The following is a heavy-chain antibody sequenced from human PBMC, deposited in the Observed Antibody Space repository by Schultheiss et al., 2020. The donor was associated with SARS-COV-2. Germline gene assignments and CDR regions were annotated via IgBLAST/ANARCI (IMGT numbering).Heavy chain of an antibody. V-gene: IGHV4-59*01. Sequence: SETLSLTCTVSGGSISSYYWSWIRQPPGKGLEWIGYIYYSGSTNYNPSLKSRVTISVDTSKNQFSLKLSSVTAADTAVYYCATSEQLGYCSSTSCRNYYYYYGMDVWGQGTTVTVSS. CDR3: ATSEQLGYCSSTSCRNYYYYYGMDV. CDR1: GGSISSYY. J-gene: IGHJ6*02. CDR2: IYYSGST. D-gene: IGHD2-2*01.